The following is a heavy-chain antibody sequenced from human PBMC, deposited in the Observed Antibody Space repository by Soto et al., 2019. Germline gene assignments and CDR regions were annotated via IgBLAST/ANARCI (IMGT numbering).Heavy chain of an antibody. J-gene: IGHJ6*02. CDR1: GSTFSSYA. V-gene: IGHV3-23*01. D-gene: IGHD4-4*01. Sequence: PGGSLRLSCAASGSTFSSYAMSWVRQAPGKGLQWVSGISGSGSSTYYADSVKGRFTLSRDNSKNTLYLQMNSLRAEDTAVDYCAKVLTTALASYYYGLDIWGQGTAVTVSS. CDR3: AKVLTTALASYYYGLDI. CDR2: ISGSGSST.